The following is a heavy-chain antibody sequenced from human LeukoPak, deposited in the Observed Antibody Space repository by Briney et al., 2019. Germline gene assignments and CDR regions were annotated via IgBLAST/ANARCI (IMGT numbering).Heavy chain of an antibody. CDR1: GFTFSDYY. Sequence: GGSLRLSCAGSGFTFSDYYLTWIRQAPGKGLEWVSYISSGGSNTYYADSVKGRFTISRDNAKKSLYLQMNSLRAEDTAVYYCAKDLFYYDSSGYQPPDYWGQGTLVTVSS. CDR3: AKDLFYYDSSGYQPPDY. D-gene: IGHD3-22*01. V-gene: IGHV3-11*01. CDR2: ISSGGSNT. J-gene: IGHJ4*02.